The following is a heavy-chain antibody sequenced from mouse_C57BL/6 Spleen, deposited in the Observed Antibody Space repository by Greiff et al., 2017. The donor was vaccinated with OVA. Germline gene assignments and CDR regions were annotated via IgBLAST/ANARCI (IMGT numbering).Heavy chain of an antibody. CDR1: GFNIKDYY. V-gene: IGHV14-1*01. CDR2: IDPEDGDT. Sequence: EVQLQQSGAELVRPGDSVKLSCTASGFNIKDYYMHWVKQRPEQGLEWIGRIDPEDGDTEYAPKFQGKATMTADTSSNTAYLQLSSLTSEDTAVYYCTNYGNSSMDYWGQGTSVTVSS. D-gene: IGHD2-1*01. J-gene: IGHJ4*01. CDR3: TNYGNSSMDY.